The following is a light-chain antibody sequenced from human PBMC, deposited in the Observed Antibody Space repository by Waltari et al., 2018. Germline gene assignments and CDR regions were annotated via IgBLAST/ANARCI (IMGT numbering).Light chain of an antibody. CDR2: DVT. CDR1: TNDLGSYNY. J-gene: IGLJ1*01. CDR3: NSYAGSNTFV. Sequence: SALTQPRSVSGSPGQSVTISCTGTTNDLGSYNYFSWYQQHPGKAPKLIILDVTKRPSGVPDRLSGSKSGNTASLTISGLQPEDEADYYCNSYAGSNTFVFGTGTRVSVL. V-gene: IGLV2-11*01.